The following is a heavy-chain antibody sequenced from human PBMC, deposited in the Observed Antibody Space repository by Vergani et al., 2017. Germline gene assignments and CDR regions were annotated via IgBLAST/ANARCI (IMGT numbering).Heavy chain of an antibody. CDR3: ARASRYCSSTSCYALFYGMDV. CDR2: IWYDGSNK. CDR1: GFTFSSYG. D-gene: IGHD2-2*01. V-gene: IGHV3-33*01. J-gene: IGHJ6*02. Sequence: QVQLVESGGGVVQPGRSLRLSCAASGFTFSSYGMHWVRQAPGKGLEWVAVIWYDGSNKYYADSVKGRFTISRDNSKNTLYLQMNSLRAEDTAVYYCARASRYCSSTSCYALFYGMDVWGQGP.